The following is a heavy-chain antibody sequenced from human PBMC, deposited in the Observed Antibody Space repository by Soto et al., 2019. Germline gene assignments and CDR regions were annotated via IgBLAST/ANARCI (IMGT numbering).Heavy chain of an antibody. CDR1: GYTLTELS. V-gene: IGHV1-24*01. J-gene: IGHJ4*02. D-gene: IGHD6-13*01. Sequence: ASVEVSCKVSGYTLTELSMHWVRQAPGKGLEWMGGFDPEDGETIYAQKFQGRVTMTEDTSTDTAYMELSSLRSEDTAVYYCATAGIAAAGTELTYWGQGTLVTVSS. CDR3: ATAGIAAAGTELTY. CDR2: FDPEDGET.